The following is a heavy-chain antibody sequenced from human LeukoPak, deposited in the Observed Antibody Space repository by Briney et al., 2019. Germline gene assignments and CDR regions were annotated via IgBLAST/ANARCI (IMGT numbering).Heavy chain of an antibody. CDR2: ILSDGPNT. J-gene: IGHJ3*02. Sequence: GGSLRLSCAASGFTFSSYWMHWVRQAPGKGLVWVSRILSDGPNTNYADSVKGRFTISRDNSKNTLYLQMNSLRAEDTAVYYCARTDYGSLRGAFLIWGQGTMVTVSS. CDR1: GFTFSSYW. V-gene: IGHV3-74*01. D-gene: IGHD4/OR15-4a*01. CDR3: ARTDYGSLRGAFLI.